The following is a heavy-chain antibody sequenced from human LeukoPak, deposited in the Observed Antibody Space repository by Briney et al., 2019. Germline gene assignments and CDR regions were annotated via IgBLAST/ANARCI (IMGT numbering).Heavy chain of an antibody. D-gene: IGHD3-3*01. CDR1: GYTFTSYY. CDR2: INPSGGST. Sequence: GASVKVSCKASGYTFTSYYMHWVRQAPGQGLEWMGIINPSGGSTSYAQKFQGRVTMTRDMSTSTVYMELSSLRSEDTAVYYCARTYYDFWSGLGDMDVWGKGTTVTVSS. J-gene: IGHJ6*03. V-gene: IGHV1-46*01. CDR3: ARTYYDFWSGLGDMDV.